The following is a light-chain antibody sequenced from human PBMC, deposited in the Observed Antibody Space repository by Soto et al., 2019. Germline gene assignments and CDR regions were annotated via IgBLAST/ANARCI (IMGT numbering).Light chain of an antibody. CDR3: QQYNSYWT. Sequence: DIQMTQSPSTLSASVGDRVTITCRASQSISGWLAWYQQKPGKAPKLLIYKASSLESGVPSRFSGSGYGTVFTLTISSLQPDDFATYYCQQYNSYWTFGQGTKGDIK. CDR2: KAS. V-gene: IGKV1-5*03. CDR1: QSISGW. J-gene: IGKJ1*01.